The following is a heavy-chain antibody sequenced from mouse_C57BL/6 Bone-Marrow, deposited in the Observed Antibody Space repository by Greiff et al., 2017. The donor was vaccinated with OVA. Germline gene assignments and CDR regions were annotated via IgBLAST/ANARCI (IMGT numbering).Heavy chain of an antibody. CDR1: GFTFSDYG. CDR3: ASGTAWFAY. J-gene: IGHJ3*01. CDR2: ISSGSSTI. D-gene: IGHD4-1*01. V-gene: IGHV5-17*01. Sequence: EVQLVESGGGLVKPGGSLKLSCAASGFTFSDYGMHWVRQAPEKGLEWVAYISSGSSTIYYADTVKGRFTISRDNATNTLFLRMTSLRSEDTAMYYCASGTAWFAYWGQGTLVTVSA.